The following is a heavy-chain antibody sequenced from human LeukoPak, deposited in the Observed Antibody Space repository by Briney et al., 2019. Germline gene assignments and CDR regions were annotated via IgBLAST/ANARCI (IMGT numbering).Heavy chain of an antibody. CDR3: ARDLQYYDSSGYYHY. CDR2: INPNSGGT. D-gene: IGHD3-22*01. CDR1: GYTFTGYY. J-gene: IGHJ4*02. V-gene: IGHV1-2*02. Sequence: GASVKVSCKASGYTFTGYYMHWVRQAPGQGLEWMGWINPNSGGTNYAQKFQGRVTMTRDTSISTAYMELSRLRSDDTAVYYCARDLQYYDSSGYYHYWGQGTLVTVSS.